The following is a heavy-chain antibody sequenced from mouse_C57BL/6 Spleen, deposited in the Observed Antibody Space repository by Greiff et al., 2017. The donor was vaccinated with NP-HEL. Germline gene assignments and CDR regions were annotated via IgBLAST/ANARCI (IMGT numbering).Heavy chain of an antibody. J-gene: IGHJ4*01. V-gene: IGHV2-2*01. CDR1: GFSFTSYG. D-gene: IGHD1-1*02. Sequence: VMLVESGPGLVQPSQSLSITCTVSGFSFTSYGVHWVRQSPGKGLEWLGVLWSGGSTDYNAAFISSLSISKDNSKVQVLFKMNSLQADDTAIYYCARNMEVGREAMDYWGQGTSGTVSS. CDR3: ARNMEVGREAMDY. CDR2: LWSGGST.